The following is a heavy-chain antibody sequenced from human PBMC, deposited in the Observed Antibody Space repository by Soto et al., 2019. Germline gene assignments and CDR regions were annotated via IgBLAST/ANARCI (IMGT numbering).Heavy chain of an antibody. CDR2: IYTSGST. Sequence: PSETLSLTCTVSGGSIGSYYWSWIRQPAGKGLEWIGRIYTSGSTNYNPSIKSRVTMSVDTSKNQFSLKLNSVTAADTAVYYCAVTARPWYGMDVWGQGTTVTVYS. CDR3: AVTARPWYGMDV. CDR1: GGSIGSYY. D-gene: IGHD5-18*01. V-gene: IGHV4-4*07. J-gene: IGHJ6*02.